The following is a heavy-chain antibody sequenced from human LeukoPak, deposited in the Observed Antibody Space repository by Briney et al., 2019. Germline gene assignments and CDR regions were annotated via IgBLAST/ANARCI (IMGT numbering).Heavy chain of an antibody. J-gene: IGHJ3*02. CDR3: ARDGAPYYDILTGYYIGYAFDI. D-gene: IGHD3-9*01. CDR2: ISVYNGNT. CDR1: GYTFTSYG. V-gene: IGHV1-18*01. Sequence: ASVKVSCKASGYTFTSYGISWARQAPGQGLEWMGWISVYNGNTNYAQKLQGRVTMTTDTSTSTAYMELRSLRSDDTAVYYCARDGAPYYDILTGYYIGYAFDIWGQGTMVTVSS.